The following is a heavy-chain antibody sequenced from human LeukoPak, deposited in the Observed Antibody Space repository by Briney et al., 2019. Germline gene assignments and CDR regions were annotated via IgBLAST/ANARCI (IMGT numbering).Heavy chain of an antibody. Sequence: GGSLRLSCAASGFTFSTYWMSWVRQPPGKGLEWVATIQQDGSEKYYVDSVKGRFTISRDNAKNSLYLQINSLRAEDTAVYYCARGHYQIELWGQGTLVTVSS. CDR1: GFTFSTYW. CDR3: ARGHYQIEL. V-gene: IGHV3-7*01. CDR2: IQQDGSEK. D-gene: IGHD3-10*01. J-gene: IGHJ4*02.